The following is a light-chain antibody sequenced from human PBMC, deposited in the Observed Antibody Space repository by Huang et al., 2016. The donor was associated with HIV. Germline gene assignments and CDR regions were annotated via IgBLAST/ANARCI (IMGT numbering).Light chain of an antibody. V-gene: IGKV1-39*01. J-gene: IGKJ4*01. CDR2: ASS. CDR3: QQSYSTTSLT. CDR1: QSISTD. Sequence: DIQMTQSPSSLSASVGDRVTITCRASQSISTDLNWYQQKPGKAPKLLIYASSTLQSGVPSRFSGSRSGTDFTLTISNLKLEDFATYYCQQSYSTTSLTFGGGTRVQIK.